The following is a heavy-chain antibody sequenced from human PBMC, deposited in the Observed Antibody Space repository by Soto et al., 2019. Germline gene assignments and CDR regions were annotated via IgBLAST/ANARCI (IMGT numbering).Heavy chain of an antibody. Sequence: SETLSLTCTVSGGSISSGGYYWSWIRQHPGKGLEWIGYIYYSGSTYYNPSLKSRVTISVDTSKNQFSLKLSSVTAADTAVYCCARGSSGYPIDYWGQGTLVTVSS. D-gene: IGHD3-22*01. CDR1: GGSISSGGYY. CDR3: ARGSSGYPIDY. J-gene: IGHJ4*02. CDR2: IYYSGST. V-gene: IGHV4-31*03.